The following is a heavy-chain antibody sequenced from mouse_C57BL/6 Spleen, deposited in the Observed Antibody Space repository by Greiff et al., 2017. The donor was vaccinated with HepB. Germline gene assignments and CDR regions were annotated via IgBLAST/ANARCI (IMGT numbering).Heavy chain of an antibody. D-gene: IGHD2-5*01. Sequence: QVQLKESGAELVMPGASVKLSCKASGYTFTSYWMHWVKQRPGQGLEWIGEIDPSDSYTNYNQKFKGKSTLTVDKSSSTAYMQHSSLTSEDSAVYYCARGEDLAYSNLAWFAYWGQGTLVTVSA. CDR1: GYTFTSYW. V-gene: IGHV1-69*01. CDR3: ARGEDLAYSNLAWFAY. CDR2: IDPSDSYT. J-gene: IGHJ3*01.